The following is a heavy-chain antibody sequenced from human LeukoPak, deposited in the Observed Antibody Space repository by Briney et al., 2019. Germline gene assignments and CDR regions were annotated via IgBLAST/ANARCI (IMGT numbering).Heavy chain of an antibody. Sequence: GSSVKVSCKASGGTFSSYAISWVRQAPGQGLEWMGGIIPIFGTANYAQKFQGRVTITADKSTSTAYMELSSLRAEDTAVYYCARGGESYYGSGSHDYWGQGTLVTVSS. CDR1: GGTFSSYA. V-gene: IGHV1-69*06. D-gene: IGHD3-10*01. CDR2: IIPIFGTA. CDR3: ARGGESYYGSGSHDY. J-gene: IGHJ4*02.